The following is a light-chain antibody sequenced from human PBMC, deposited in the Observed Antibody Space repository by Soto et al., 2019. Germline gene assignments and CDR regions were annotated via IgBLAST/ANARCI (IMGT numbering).Light chain of an antibody. CDR3: QQYGSSPPIS. J-gene: IGKJ5*01. Sequence: EIVLMQSPGTLSLSPGESATLSCRASQSVSSSYLAWYQQKPGQAPRLLIYGTFNRATGIPDRFSGSGSGTDFTLTISRLEPEDFAVYYCQQYGSSPPISFGQGTRLDIK. V-gene: IGKV3-20*01. CDR1: QSVSSSY. CDR2: GTF.